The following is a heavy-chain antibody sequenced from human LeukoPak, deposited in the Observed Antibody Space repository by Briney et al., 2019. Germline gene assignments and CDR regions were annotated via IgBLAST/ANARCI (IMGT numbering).Heavy chain of an antibody. CDR2: INHSGST. Sequence: SETLSLTCAVYGGSFSGYYWSWIRQPPGKGLEWIGEINHSGSTNYNPSLKSRVTISVDTSKNQFSLKLSSVTAADTAVYYCARAPGYSSSSGGLDPWGQGTLVTVSS. CDR3: ARAPGYSSSSGGLDP. V-gene: IGHV4-34*01. D-gene: IGHD6-6*01. CDR1: GGSFSGYY. J-gene: IGHJ5*02.